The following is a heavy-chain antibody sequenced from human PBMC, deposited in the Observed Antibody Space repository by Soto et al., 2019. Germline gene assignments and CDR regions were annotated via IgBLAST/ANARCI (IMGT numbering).Heavy chain of an antibody. Sequence: ASVKVSCKASGYTFTGYYMHWVRQAPGQGLEWMGWINPNSGGTNYAQKFQGRVTMTRDTSISTAYMELSRLRSDDTAVYYCARLARYDILTGYYSWFDPWGQGTLVTVSS. J-gene: IGHJ5*02. CDR2: INPNSGGT. D-gene: IGHD3-9*01. V-gene: IGHV1-2*02. CDR1: GYTFTGYY. CDR3: ARLARYDILTGYYSWFDP.